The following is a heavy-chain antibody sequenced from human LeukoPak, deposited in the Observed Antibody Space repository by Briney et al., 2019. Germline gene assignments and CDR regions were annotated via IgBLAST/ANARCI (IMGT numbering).Heavy chain of an antibody. J-gene: IGHJ3*02. CDR2: IKQDGSEK. CDR1: GFSFSSFW. Sequence: GGSLRLSCAASGFSFSSFWMSWVRQAPGKGLEWVANIKQDGSEKYYFVDSVKGRFTISRDNAKNSLYLQMNSLRAEDTAVYYCAGSAHGAFDIWGQGTMVTVSS. V-gene: IGHV3-7*04. CDR3: AGSAHGAFDI.